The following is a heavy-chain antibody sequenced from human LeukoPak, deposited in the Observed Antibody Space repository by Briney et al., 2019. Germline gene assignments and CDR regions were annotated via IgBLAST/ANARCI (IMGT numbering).Heavy chain of an antibody. CDR2: ISSLSTYI. D-gene: IGHD6-19*01. CDR1: GFTFTSYS. CDR3: AKGEIAVAGKSDY. J-gene: IGHJ4*02. V-gene: IGHV3-21*04. Sequence: GGSLRLSCAASGFTFTSYSMNWVRQAPGKGLEWVSSISSLSTYIYYADSVKGRFTISRDNSKNTLYLQMNSLRAEDTAVYYCAKGEIAVAGKSDYWGQGTLVTVSS.